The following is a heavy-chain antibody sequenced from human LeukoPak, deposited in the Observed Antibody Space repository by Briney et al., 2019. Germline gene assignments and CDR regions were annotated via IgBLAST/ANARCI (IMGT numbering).Heavy chain of an antibody. J-gene: IGHJ4*02. CDR3: ATDGGY. CDR2: ISAYNGNT. D-gene: IGHD3-3*01. Sequence: ASVRVSCKASGYTFTSYGISWVRQAPGQGLEWMGWISAYNGNTNYAQKLQGRVTIAAGTSTDTTYMELSSLRSEDTAVYYCATDGGYWGQGTLVTVSS. CDR1: GYTFTSYG. V-gene: IGHV1-18*01.